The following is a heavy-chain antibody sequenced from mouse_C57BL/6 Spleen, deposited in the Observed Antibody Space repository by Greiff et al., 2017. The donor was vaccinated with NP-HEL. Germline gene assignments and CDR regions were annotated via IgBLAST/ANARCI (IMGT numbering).Heavy chain of an antibody. D-gene: IGHD1-1*01. CDR2: IYPSDSET. Sequence: VQLQQPGAELVRPGSSVKLSCKASGYTFTSYWMHWVKQRPIQGLEWIGNIYPSDSETHYNQKFKDKATLTVDKSSSTDYMQLSSLTYEDYAVYYCARGGYYYGSSWGDYWGQGTTLTVSS. CDR3: ARGGYYYGSSWGDY. CDR1: GYTFTSYW. V-gene: IGHV1-52*01. J-gene: IGHJ2*01.